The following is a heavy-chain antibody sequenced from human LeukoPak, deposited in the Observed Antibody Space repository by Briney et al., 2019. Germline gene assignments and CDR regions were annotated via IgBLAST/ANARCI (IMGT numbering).Heavy chain of an antibody. J-gene: IGHJ4*02. D-gene: IGHD3-16*01. V-gene: IGHV3-30*18. Sequence: GRSLRLSCAASGFNFGTSSMHWVRQAPGKGLEWVAVISYDTTSQYYSDSVKGRFTISRDHSKNTLYLQMNSLKGEDTAVYYCVKDRATLRWGTREFDYWGQGTLVTVSS. CDR3: VKDRATLRWGTREFDY. CDR1: GFNFGTSS. CDR2: ISYDTTSQ.